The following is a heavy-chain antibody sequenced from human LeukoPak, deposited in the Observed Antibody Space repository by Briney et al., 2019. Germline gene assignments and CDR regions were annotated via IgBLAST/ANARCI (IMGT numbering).Heavy chain of an antibody. CDR2: IYYSGST. J-gene: IGHJ3*02. Sequence: KASQTLSLTYTVSGGSISSGGYYWSWIRQHPGKGLEWIGYIYYSGSTYYNPSLKSRVTISVDTSKNQFSLKLSSVTAADTAVYYCARENYDILTGYYNQDDAFDIWGQGTMVTVSS. V-gene: IGHV4-31*03. CDR3: ARENYDILTGYYNQDDAFDI. D-gene: IGHD3-9*01. CDR1: GGSISSGGYY.